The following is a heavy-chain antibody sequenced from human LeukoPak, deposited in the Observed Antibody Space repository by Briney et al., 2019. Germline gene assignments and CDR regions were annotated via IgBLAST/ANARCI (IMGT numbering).Heavy chain of an antibody. CDR2: IYYSGST. V-gene: IGHV4-39*07. D-gene: IGHD3-3*01. J-gene: IGHJ4*02. CDR3: ARDKTFEVVNYFDY. CDR1: GGSISSGSYY. Sequence: SETLSLTCTVAGGSISSGSYYWGWIRQPPGKGLEWIGSIYYSGSTYYNPSLKSRFTVSLDTSKNQFSLRLSFVTAADTAVYYCARDKTFEVVNYFDYWGQGTLVTVSS.